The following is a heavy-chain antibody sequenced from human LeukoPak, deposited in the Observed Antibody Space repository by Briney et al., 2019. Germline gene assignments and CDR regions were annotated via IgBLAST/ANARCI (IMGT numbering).Heavy chain of an antibody. CDR3: ANDLASTVTFDY. CDR2: ISSNGGST. D-gene: IGHD4-17*01. CDR1: GFTFSSYA. V-gene: IGHV3-64*01. J-gene: IGHJ4*02. Sequence: PGGSLRLSCAASGFTFSSYAMHWVRQAPGKGLEYVSAISSNGGSTYYANSVKGRFTISRDNSKNTLYLQMGSLRAEDTAVYYCANDLASTVTFDYWGQGTLVTVSS.